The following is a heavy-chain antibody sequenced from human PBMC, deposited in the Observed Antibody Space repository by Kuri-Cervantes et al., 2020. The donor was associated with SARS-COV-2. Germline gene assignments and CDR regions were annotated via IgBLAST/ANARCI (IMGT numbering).Heavy chain of an antibody. D-gene: IGHD6-13*01. CDR2: INPSSGGT. J-gene: IGHJ5*02. CDR1: GYTFTGYY. V-gene: IGHV1-2*04. CDR3: ARDERGYSSNWFDP. Sequence: ASVKVSCKASGYTFTGYYMHWVRQAPGQGLEWMGWINPSSGGTNYAQKFQGWVTMTRDTSISTAYMELSRLRSDDTAVYYCARDERGYSSNWFDPWGQGTLVTVSS.